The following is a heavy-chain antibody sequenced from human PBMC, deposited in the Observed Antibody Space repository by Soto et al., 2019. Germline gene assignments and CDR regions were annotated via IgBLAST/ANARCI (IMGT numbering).Heavy chain of an antibody. J-gene: IGHJ3*02. V-gene: IGHV3-23*01. Sequence: EVQLLESGGGLVQPGGSLRLSCAASGFTFSSYAMSWVRQAPGKGLEWVSAISGSGGSTYYADSVKGRFTISRDNSKNTLYLEMNSQRAEDTAVYYCAKSQGGGPDAFDIWGQGTMVTVSS. D-gene: IGHD3-16*01. CDR3: AKSQGGGPDAFDI. CDR1: GFTFSSYA. CDR2: ISGSGGST.